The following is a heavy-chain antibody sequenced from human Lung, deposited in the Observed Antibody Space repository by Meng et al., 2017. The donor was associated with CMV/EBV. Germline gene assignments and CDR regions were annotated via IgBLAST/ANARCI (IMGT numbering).Heavy chain of an antibody. CDR2: IDDSGST. V-gene: IGHV4-4*02. CDR1: GVSISSNIR. J-gene: IGHJ4*02. D-gene: IGHD1-26*01. CDR3: ARGKQDAWELLAY. Sequence: QVQPQESGPGRVKPSGTLSLTCGVSGVSISSNIRWTWVRQPPGKGLEWIGDIDDSGSTNYNPSLNSRISISLDKSKNHFSLKVNSVTAADTAVYYCARGKQDAWELLAYWGQGALVTVSS.